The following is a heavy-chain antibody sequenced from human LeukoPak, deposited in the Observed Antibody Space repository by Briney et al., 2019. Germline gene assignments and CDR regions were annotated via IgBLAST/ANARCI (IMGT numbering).Heavy chain of an antibody. CDR3: ARVAAGTTFYYMDV. J-gene: IGHJ6*03. CDR2: ISSSSSYI. Sequence: GGSLRLSCVASGFIFSSYSMNWVRQAPGKGLEWVSSISSSSSYINYADSVKGRFTISRDNAKNSLYLQMNSLRAEDTAVYYCARVAAGTTFYYMDVWGKGTTVTISS. D-gene: IGHD6-13*01. V-gene: IGHV3-21*01. CDR1: GFIFSSYS.